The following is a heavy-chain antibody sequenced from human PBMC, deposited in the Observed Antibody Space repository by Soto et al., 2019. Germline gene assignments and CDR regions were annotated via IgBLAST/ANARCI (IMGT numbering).Heavy chain of an antibody. J-gene: IGHJ4*02. D-gene: IGHD3-10*01. CDR1: GYTFTSYG. V-gene: IGHV1-18*04. CDR3: ARRLAVHHSGPSYKYYPDY. Sequence: QLVQSGTEVKEPGASVKVSCKASGYTFTSYGISWVRQVPGQGLEWVAWISVYNGNTNYAQKLQGRVTLTTDTSTNTAYMERRSLRSDDTAFYYGARRLAVHHSGPSYKYYPDYWGQGTLVTSPQ. CDR2: ISVYNGNT.